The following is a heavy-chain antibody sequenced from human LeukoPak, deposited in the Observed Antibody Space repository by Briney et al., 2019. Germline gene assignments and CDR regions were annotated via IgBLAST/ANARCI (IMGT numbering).Heavy chain of an antibody. V-gene: IGHV3-23*01. D-gene: IGHD3-22*01. CDR3: AKVYDSSGYYSTLYYFDY. J-gene: IGHJ4*02. Sequence: GGSLRLSCAASGFTFSSYGMSWVRQAPGKGLEWVSAISGSGGSTYYADSVKGRFTISRDNSKNTLYLQMNSLRAEDTAVYYCAKVYDSSGYYSTLYYFDYRGQGTLVTVSS. CDR2: ISGSGGST. CDR1: GFTFSSYG.